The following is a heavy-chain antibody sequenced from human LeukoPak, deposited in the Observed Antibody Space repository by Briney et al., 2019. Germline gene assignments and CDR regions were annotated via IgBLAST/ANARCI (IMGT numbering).Heavy chain of an antibody. J-gene: IGHJ4*02. CDR1: GFSFSSFK. Sequence: GGSLKLSCAASGFSFSSFKMTWVRQAPGKGLEWVSYISNRDKDTNYADSVKGRFTISRDNAKNSLYLQMNSLRAEDTAVYYCAREGLGYGDFDYWGQGTLVTVSS. V-gene: IGHV3-48*03. CDR2: ISNRDKDT. D-gene: IGHD5-18*01. CDR3: AREGLGYGDFDY.